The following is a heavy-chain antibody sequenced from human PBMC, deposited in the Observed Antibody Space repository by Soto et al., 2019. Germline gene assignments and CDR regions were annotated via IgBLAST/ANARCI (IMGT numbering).Heavy chain of an antibody. CDR2: MLYSGLT. V-gene: IGHV4-39*01. CDR1: GGSISSGGYS. D-gene: IGHD2-15*01. CDR3: APLSVSLSGPYGIHV. J-gene: IGHJ6*02. Sequence: SETLSLTCTVSGGSISSGGYSWTWIRQPPGKGLEWIGSMLYSGLTYYNPSLKSRVTLSVDTSKNQFSVRLNSVTASDTAVYYCAPLSVSLSGPYGIHVWGQGTTVTVSS.